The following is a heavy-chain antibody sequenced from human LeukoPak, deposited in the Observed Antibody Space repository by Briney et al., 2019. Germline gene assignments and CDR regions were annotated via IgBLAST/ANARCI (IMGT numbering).Heavy chain of an antibody. CDR3: ARGRLGGSGSYYNVLDY. J-gene: IGHJ4*02. D-gene: IGHD3-10*01. CDR2: IYYSGST. CDR1: GGSISSDY. Sequence: SETLSLTCTVSGGSISSDYWTWIRQPPGKGLEWIGYIYYSGSTKYNPSLKRRVTISVDTSRNQFSLKLSSVTAADTAVYYCARGRLGGSGSYYNVLDYWGQGTLVTVSS. V-gene: IGHV4-59*01.